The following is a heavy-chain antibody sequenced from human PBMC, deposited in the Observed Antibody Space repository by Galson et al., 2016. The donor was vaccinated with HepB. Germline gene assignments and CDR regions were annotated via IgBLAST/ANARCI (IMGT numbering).Heavy chain of an antibody. J-gene: IGHJ4*02. CDR2: IFTGGSK. V-gene: IGHV3-53*01. CDR1: GFAVAANY. D-gene: IGHD3-16*01. CDR3: AKHLGIRLSGYFFDS. Sequence: SLRLSCAASGFAVAANYMTWVRQAPGKGLEWVSLIFTGGSKYYAESVRGRFTISRDNSRNTVYLQMDALRGDDTAMYYCAKHLGIRLSGYFFDSWGQGTLVSVSS.